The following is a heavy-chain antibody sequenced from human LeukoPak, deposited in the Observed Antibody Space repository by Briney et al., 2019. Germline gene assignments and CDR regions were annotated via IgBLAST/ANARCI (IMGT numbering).Heavy chain of an antibody. Sequence: GGSLRLSCAASGFTVSSNYMSWVRQAPGMGLEWVSAIYTDGSTYYTDSVKGRFTISRDNSKNTLFLQMNTLRAEDTAVYYCARESGYAVGDYWGQGTLVTVSS. CDR3: ARESGYAVGDY. CDR2: IYTDGST. D-gene: IGHD5-12*01. V-gene: IGHV3-53*01. CDR1: GFTVSSNY. J-gene: IGHJ4*02.